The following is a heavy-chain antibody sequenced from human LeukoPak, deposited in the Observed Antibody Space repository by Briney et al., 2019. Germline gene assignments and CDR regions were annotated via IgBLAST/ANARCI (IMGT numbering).Heavy chain of an antibody. D-gene: IGHD3-22*01. V-gene: IGHV3-33*08. CDR2: IWYDGSNE. J-gene: IGHJ4*02. CDR1: GFTFRDYW. CDR3: ARTMMTATVDY. Sequence: GGSLRLSCAASGFTFRDYWMSWVRQAPGKGLEWVAVIWYDGSNEDYADSVKGRSTISRDDSKNTLYLQMNSLRAEDTAVYYCARTMMTATVDYWGQGTLVTVSS.